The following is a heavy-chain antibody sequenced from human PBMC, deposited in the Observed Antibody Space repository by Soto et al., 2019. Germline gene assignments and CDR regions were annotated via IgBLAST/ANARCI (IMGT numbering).Heavy chain of an antibody. CDR3: ARVVDGDYPIYYYYMDV. V-gene: IGHV1-18*01. J-gene: IGHJ6*03. Sequence: ASVKVSCKASGYTFTSYVISWVRQAPGQGLEWMGWISAYNGNTNYAQKLQGRVTMTTDTSTSTAYMELRSLRSDDTAVYYCARVVDGDYPIYYYYMDVWGKGTTVTVSS. D-gene: IGHD4-17*01. CDR2: ISAYNGNT. CDR1: GYTFTSYV.